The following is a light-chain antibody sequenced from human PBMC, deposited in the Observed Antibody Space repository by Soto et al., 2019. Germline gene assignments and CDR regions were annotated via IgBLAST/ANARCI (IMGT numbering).Light chain of an antibody. V-gene: IGLV2-14*03. J-gene: IGLJ2*01. CDR1: SSDVGAYNY. CDR2: DVT. Sequence: QSALTQPASVSGSPGQSITISCTGTSSDVGAYNYVSWYQQHPGKAPKLLIYDVTNRPSGVSTRLTGSKSGNTASLTIAGLPAEDEAHYYCSSYTNSSTVIFGGGTQLTVL. CDR3: SSYTNSSTVI.